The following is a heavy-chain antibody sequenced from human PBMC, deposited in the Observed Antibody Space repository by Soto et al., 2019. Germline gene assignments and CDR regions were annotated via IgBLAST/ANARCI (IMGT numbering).Heavy chain of an antibody. CDR2: ISHSGIT. CDR1: GASVSSGNQY. J-gene: IGHJ4*02. D-gene: IGHD3-22*01. V-gene: IGHV4-61*01. CDR3: ARGWDANS. Sequence: QVQMQESGPGLVKPSETLSLTCTVSGASVSSGNQYWSWIRQPPGKGLAWIGYISHSGITNYNPSLKSRVTISADTSRNQFSLKVSSVTAADTAVYYCARGWDANSWGQGTLVTVSS.